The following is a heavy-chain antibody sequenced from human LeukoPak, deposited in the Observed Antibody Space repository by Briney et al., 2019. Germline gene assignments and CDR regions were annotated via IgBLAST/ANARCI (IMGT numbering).Heavy chain of an antibody. J-gene: IGHJ4*02. V-gene: IGHV3-49*04. Sequence: GRSLRLSCTASGITFGDYAMSWVRQAPGKGLEWVGFIRSKAYGGTTEYAASVKGRFTISRDDSKSIAYLQMNSLKTEDTAVYYCTREYSGSYFDYWGQGTLVTVSS. CDR1: GITFGDYA. D-gene: IGHD1-26*01. CDR2: IRSKAYGGTT. CDR3: TREYSGSYFDY.